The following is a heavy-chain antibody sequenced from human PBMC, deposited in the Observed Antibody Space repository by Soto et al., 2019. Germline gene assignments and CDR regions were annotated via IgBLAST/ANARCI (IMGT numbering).Heavy chain of an antibody. J-gene: IGHJ2*01. Sequence: QVQLQQWGAGLLKPSETLSLTCAVYSGSFSGYYWSWIRQPPGKGLEWIGEIIHSGSANYNPSLKSRXXIXVXXSKNQFSLKLSSVTVAHTAIYYCARGTREGWYFDLWGRGTLVTVSS. V-gene: IGHV4-34*12. CDR3: ARGTREGWYFDL. CDR2: IIHSGSA. CDR1: SGSFSGYY.